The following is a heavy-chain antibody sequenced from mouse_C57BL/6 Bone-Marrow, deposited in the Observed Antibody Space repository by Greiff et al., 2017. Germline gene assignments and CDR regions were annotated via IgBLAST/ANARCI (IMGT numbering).Heavy chain of an antibody. Sequence: QVQLQQSGAELVRPGTSVKVSCKASGYAFTTYLIEWVKQRPGQGLEWIGVINPGSGGTNYNEKFKGKATLTADKASSTAYMQLSSLTSEDSAVYFCARRVGREYAMDYWGQGTSVTVSS. CDR1: GYAFTTYL. CDR3: ARRVGREYAMDY. J-gene: IGHJ4*01. V-gene: IGHV1-54*01. D-gene: IGHD4-1*01. CDR2: INPGSGGT.